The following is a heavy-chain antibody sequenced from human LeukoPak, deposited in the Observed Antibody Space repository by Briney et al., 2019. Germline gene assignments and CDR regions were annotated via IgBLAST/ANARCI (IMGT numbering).Heavy chain of an antibody. CDR2: INAGKGNT. J-gene: IGHJ4*02. CDR3: ARPNTAVEVDKDLDC. Sequence: GASVTVSCTASGYTFTSYNIHWVRQAPGQRLEWMGRINAGKGNTEYSQKFQGRVIITRDTSASTAYMELSSLRSEDTAVYYCARPNTAVEVDKDLDCWGQGTLVTVSS. V-gene: IGHV1-3*01. CDR1: GYTFTSYN. D-gene: IGHD5-12*01.